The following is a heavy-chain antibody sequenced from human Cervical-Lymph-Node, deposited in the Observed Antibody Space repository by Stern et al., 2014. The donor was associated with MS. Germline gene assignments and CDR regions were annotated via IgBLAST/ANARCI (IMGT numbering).Heavy chain of an antibody. CDR1: GYSFATYW. V-gene: IGHV5-51*03. J-gene: IGHJ6*02. D-gene: IGHD5-18*01. Sequence: VQLQESGAEVKKPGESLKISCKGSGYSFATYWIGWVRQMPGKGLEWMGIIYPGDSDTRYSPSFQGQVTIAADKSISTAHLHWSSLKASDTAMYYCARPGDDTAKYGLDVWGQGTTVTVSS. CDR2: IYPGDSDT. CDR3: ARPGDDTAKYGLDV.